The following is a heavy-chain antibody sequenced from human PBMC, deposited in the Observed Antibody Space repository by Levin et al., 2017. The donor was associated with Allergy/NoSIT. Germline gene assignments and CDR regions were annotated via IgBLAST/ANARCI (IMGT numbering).Heavy chain of an antibody. D-gene: IGHD3-22*01. CDR1: GFSLSNARMG. J-gene: IGHJ4*02. CDR2: IFSNDEK. V-gene: IGHV2-26*01. Sequence: SGPTLVKPTETLTLTCTVSGFSLSNARMGVSWIRQPPGKALEWLAHIFSNDEKSYSTSLKSRLTISKDTSKSQVVLTMTNMDPVDTATYYCARILYYYDSSGYSNALLDYWGQGTLVTVSS. CDR3: ARILYYYDSSGYSNALLDY.